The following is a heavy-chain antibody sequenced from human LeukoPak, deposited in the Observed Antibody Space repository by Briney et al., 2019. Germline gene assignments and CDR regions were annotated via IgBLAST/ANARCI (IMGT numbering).Heavy chain of an antibody. V-gene: IGHV3-53*01. CDR1: GFTVSSKF. J-gene: IGHJ4*02. D-gene: IGHD5-24*01. Sequence: QAGGSLRLSCAASGFTVSSKFMSWVRQAPGKGLEWVSVIYSDGGAYYADSVKGRFTISRDNSNNTLFLQMNSLRAEDTAVYYCARGALRDGYNLYYFDYWGQGTLVTVSS. CDR2: IYSDGGA. CDR3: ARGALRDGYNLYYFDY.